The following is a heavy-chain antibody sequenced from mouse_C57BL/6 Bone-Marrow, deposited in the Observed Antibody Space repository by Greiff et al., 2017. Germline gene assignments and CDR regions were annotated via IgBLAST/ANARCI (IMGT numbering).Heavy chain of an antibody. CDR2: IYPRSGNT. Sequence: VQLQPSGAELARPGASVKLSCKASGYTFTSYGISWVKQRTGQGLEWIGEIYPRSGNTYYNEKFKGKATLTADKSSSTAYMELRSLTSEDSAVYFCARRDYGSSYRYWGQGTTLTVSS. D-gene: IGHD1-1*01. V-gene: IGHV1-81*01. CDR3: ARRDYGSSYRY. CDR1: GYTFTSYG. J-gene: IGHJ2*01.